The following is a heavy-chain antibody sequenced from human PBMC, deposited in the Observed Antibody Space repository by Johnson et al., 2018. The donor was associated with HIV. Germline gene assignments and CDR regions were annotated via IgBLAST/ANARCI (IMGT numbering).Heavy chain of an antibody. D-gene: IGHD3-22*01. CDR3: ARDYYDSSGFEAFDI. CDR2: IKQDGSEK. V-gene: IGHV3-7*01. CDR1: GFTVSSNY. Sequence: VQLVESGGGLVQPGGSLRLSCAASGFTVSSNYMSWVRQAPGTGLEWVANIKQDGSEKYYVASVKGRFTSSRDNAKNSLYLQMNSLRAEDTAVYYCARDYYDSSGFEAFDIWGQGTMVTVSS. J-gene: IGHJ3*02.